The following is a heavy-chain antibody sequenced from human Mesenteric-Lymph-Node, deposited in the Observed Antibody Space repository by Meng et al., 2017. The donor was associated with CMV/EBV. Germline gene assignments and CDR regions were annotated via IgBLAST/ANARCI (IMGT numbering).Heavy chain of an antibody. CDR3: ASVLYSAYGN. Sequence: SETLSLTCTVSGCSIGSSSYYWGWIRQPPGKGLEWIGSVYYTGTTYYNPSLKSRVTISVDTSKNQFPLKLSSVTAADTAVYYCASVLYSAYGNWGQGTLVTVSS. V-gene: IGHV4-39*06. CDR2: VYYTGTT. D-gene: IGHD5-12*01. CDR1: GCSIGSSSYY. J-gene: IGHJ4*02.